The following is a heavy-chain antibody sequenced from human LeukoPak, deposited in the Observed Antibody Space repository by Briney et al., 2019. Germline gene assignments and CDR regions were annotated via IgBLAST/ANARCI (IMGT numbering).Heavy chain of an antibody. D-gene: IGHD7-27*01. V-gene: IGHV4-31*03. Sequence: SSETLSLTCTVSGGSISSSGYYWSWIRQLPGKGLEWIGYIYYSGSTYYNRSLKSRVTISVDTSKDQFSLKLSSVTAADTAVYYCARDKDPLGRNWFDPWGQGTLVTVSS. J-gene: IGHJ5*02. CDR2: IYYSGST. CDR3: ARDKDPLGRNWFDP. CDR1: GGSISSSGYY.